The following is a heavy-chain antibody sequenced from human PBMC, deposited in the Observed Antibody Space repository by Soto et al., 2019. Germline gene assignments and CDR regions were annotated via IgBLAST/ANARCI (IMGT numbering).Heavy chain of an antibody. CDR1: GGPVSSSSYY. CDR2: IYYSGST. V-gene: IGHV4-39*07. CDR3: ARIDSMGSWFDP. D-gene: IGHD2-21*01. Sequence: SETLSLTCTVSGGPVSSSSYYWGWIPQPPGQGLEWIGNIYYSGSTYYSPSLKSRVIISVDTSKNQFSLKLSSVTAADTAVYYCARIDSMGSWFDPWGQGTLVTVSS. J-gene: IGHJ5*02.